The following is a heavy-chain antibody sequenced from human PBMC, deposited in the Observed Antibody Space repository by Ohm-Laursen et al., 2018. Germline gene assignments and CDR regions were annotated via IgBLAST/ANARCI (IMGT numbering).Heavy chain of an antibody. CDR3: ARGVFGHY. Sequence: SETLSLTCAVSGYSISSGYYWSWIRQPPGKGLEWIGYIYNSGSTNYNPSLKSRVTISVDTSKNQFSLKLSSVTAADTAVYYCARGVFGHYWGQGTLVTVSS. CDR2: IYNSGST. V-gene: IGHV4-38-2*01. J-gene: IGHJ4*02. CDR1: GYSISSGYY. D-gene: IGHD3-3*01.